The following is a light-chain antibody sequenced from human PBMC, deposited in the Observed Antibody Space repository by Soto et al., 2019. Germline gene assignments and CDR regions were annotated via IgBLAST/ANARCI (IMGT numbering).Light chain of an antibody. CDR1: QSIASW. CDR2: QAS. CDR3: QQYNSFSWT. J-gene: IGKJ1*01. V-gene: IGKV1-5*03. Sequence: DIQMTQSPSTLSASVGDRVTITCRASQSIASWLAWYQQKPGKAPKLLIYQASNLQSGVPSRFSGSASGTEFTLTISSLQPDDVATYYCQQYNSFSWTFGQGTKVDIK.